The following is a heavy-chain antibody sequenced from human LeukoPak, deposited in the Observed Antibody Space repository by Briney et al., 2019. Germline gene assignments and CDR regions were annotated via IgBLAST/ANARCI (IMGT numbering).Heavy chain of an antibody. J-gene: IGHJ5*02. CDR2: INHSGST. Sequence: SETLSLTCAVYGGSFSGYYWSWIRQPPGKGLEWIGEINHSGSTNYNPSLKSRVTISADTSKNQFSLKLSSVTATDTAVYYCARAGLIAAAGTVNWFDPWGQRTLVTLSS. CDR1: GGSFSGYY. D-gene: IGHD6-13*01. V-gene: IGHV4-34*01. CDR3: ARAGLIAAAGTVNWFDP.